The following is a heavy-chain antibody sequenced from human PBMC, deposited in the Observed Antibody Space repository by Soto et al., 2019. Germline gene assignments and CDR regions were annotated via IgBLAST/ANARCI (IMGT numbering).Heavy chain of an antibody. CDR1: GFTFDDYA. J-gene: IGHJ5*02. CDR3: ARGGSGALTAAAGRTNWFDP. Sequence: EVQLVESGGGVVQPGRSLRLSCAGSGFTFDDYAMYWVRQRPGAGLEWVAGISWSSGNIAHADSVKGRFTISRDNDMSSLYLQMNSLRSEDTALYYCARGGSGALTAAAGRTNWFDPWGQGTLVIVSS. D-gene: IGHD6-13*01. CDR2: ISWSSGNI. V-gene: IGHV3-9*01.